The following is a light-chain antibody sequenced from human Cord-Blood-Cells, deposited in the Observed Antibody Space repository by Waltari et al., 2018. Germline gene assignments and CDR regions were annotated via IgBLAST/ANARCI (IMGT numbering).Light chain of an antibody. J-gene: IGLJ1*01. CDR2: DVS. V-gene: IGLV2-14*01. CDR3: SSYTSSSTL. CDR1: SSEVGGYNY. Sequence: QSALTQPASVSGSPGQSITIPCTGTSSEVGGYNYVSWYQQHPGKALKLMINDVSNRPSGVSYRVSGSKSGNTASLTISGLQAEDEADYYCSSYTSSSTLFGTGTKVTVL.